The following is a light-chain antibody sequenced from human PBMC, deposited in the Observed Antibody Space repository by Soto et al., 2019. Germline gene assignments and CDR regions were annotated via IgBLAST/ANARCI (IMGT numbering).Light chain of an antibody. CDR2: GAT. Sequence: EILLTQSPATLSVSPGETATLSCRASQNVLSDFAWYQQKPGQAPRLLVYGATTRATDAPAKFRGSGSGTEFSLTISSLQSEDFATYYCQQYRSWPRTFGQGSKVEI. CDR1: QNVLSD. J-gene: IGKJ1*01. V-gene: IGKV3-15*01. CDR3: QQYRSWPRT.